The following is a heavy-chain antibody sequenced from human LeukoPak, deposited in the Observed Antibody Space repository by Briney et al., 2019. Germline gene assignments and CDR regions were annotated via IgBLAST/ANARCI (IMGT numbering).Heavy chain of an antibody. D-gene: IGHD6-13*01. V-gene: IGHV4-39*07. CDR3: ARGRGSSWYYFDY. J-gene: IGHJ4*02. CDR1: GVSISCSSYY. CDR2: IYTSGNT. Sequence: SETLSLTCTVSGVSISCSSYYWGWIRQPPGKGLEWIGRIYTSGNTNYNPSLKGRVTMSVDTSKNQFSLNLSSVTAADTAVYYCARGRGSSWYYFDYWGQGTLVTVSS.